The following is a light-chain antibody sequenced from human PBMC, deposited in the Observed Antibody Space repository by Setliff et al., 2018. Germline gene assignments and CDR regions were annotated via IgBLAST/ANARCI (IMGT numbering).Light chain of an antibody. V-gene: IGLV3-21*04. CDR1: NIGGKS. CDR2: YDS. CDR3: QVWDSGSEHYV. Sequence: SYELTQPPSVPVAPGKTARITCGGNNIGGKSVNSYQQKPGQAPVLVIYYDSDRPSGIPERFFGSNSGNTATLTISRVEAGDEADYYCQVWDSGSEHYVFGTGTKVTVL. J-gene: IGLJ1*01.